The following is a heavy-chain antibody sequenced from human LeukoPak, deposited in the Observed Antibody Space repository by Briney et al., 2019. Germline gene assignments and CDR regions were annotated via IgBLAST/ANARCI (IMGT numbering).Heavy chain of an antibody. J-gene: IGHJ5*01. V-gene: IGHV1-24*01. Sequence: ASVKVSCKVSGYTLSELSMHWVRQAPGRGLEWMGSFDPEDGETLYAQKFQGRVTMTEDTSTDTAYMELSSLRSEDTAVYYCATSLDTSRWIDFWGQGTLVTVSS. CDR1: GYTLSELS. D-gene: IGHD5-18*01. CDR3: ATSLDTSRWIDF. CDR2: FDPEDGET.